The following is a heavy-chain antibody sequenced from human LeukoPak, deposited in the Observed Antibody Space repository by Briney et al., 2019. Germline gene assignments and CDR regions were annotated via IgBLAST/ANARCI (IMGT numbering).Heavy chain of an antibody. J-gene: IGHJ3*01. CDR1: GFTFSDYY. CDR3: VRDRDYAFDF. Sequence: TGGSLRLSCAASGFTFSDYYMSWVRQAPGKGLEWISYSNTDGTISYADSVKGRFTISRDNAENSLYLQMNSLRDEDTAVYFCVRDRDYAFDFWGQGTMVTVSS. V-gene: IGHV3-69-1*01. CDR2: SNTDGTI.